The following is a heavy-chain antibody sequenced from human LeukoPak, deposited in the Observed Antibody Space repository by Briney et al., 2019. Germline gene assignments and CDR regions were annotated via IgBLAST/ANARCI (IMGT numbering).Heavy chain of an antibody. CDR1: GFTFSSYG. Sequence: GSLRLSCAASGFTFSSYGMHWVRQAPGKGLEWVGVIWYDGSNKYYADSVKGRFTISRDNSKNTLYLQMNSLRAEDTAVYYCAREGIAAAGTYLDYWGQGTLVTVSS. CDR3: AREGIAAAGTYLDY. D-gene: IGHD6-13*01. CDR2: IWYDGSNK. V-gene: IGHV3-33*01. J-gene: IGHJ4*02.